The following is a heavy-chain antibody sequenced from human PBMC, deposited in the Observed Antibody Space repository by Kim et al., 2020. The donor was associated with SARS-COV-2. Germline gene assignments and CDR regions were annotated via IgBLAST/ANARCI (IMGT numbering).Heavy chain of an antibody. CDR1: GGTFSRLS. CDR2: IIPIFGTT. V-gene: IGHV1-69*13. Sequence: SVKVSCKTSGGTFSRLSISWVRQAPGQGLEWMGVIIPIFGTTKSARQFQGRATLTADESTSTAHMELSSLRAEDTALYYCTSGGVPDVFREGPPDYYGM. J-gene: IGHJ6*01. CDR3: TSGGVPDVFREGPPDYYGM. D-gene: IGHD2-2*01.